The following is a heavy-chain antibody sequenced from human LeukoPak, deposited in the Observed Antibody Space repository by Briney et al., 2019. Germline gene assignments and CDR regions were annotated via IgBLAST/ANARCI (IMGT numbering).Heavy chain of an antibody. J-gene: IGHJ2*01. Sequence: PGGSLRLSCAASGFTFSSYAMSCVRQAPGKGLEWVSAINSGGRTYYADSVKGRFTISRDNSKNTRYLQMNSLRAEDTAVYYCAKDYTVVTPGWYFDLWGRGALVTVSS. CDR1: GFTFSSYA. CDR2: INSGGRT. V-gene: IGHV3-23*01. CDR3: AKDYTVVTPGWYFDL. D-gene: IGHD4-23*01.